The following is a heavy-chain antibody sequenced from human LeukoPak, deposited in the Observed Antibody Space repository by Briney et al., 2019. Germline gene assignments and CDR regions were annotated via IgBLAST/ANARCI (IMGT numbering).Heavy chain of an antibody. Sequence: SETLSLTCTVSGGSISSYYWSWIRQPAGKGLVWIGRIYTSGSTNYNPSLKSRVTMSVDTSKNQFSLKLSSVTAADTAVYYCAGADSSSVQYYYYYMDVWGKGTTVTVSS. CDR3: AGADSSSVQYYYYYMDV. V-gene: IGHV4-4*07. D-gene: IGHD6-13*01. J-gene: IGHJ6*03. CDR1: GGSISSYY. CDR2: IYTSGST.